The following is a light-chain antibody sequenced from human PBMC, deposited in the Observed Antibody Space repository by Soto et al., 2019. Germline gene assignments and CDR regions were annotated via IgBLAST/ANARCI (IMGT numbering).Light chain of an antibody. Sequence: QPVLTQPPSVSAAPGQKVTISCSGSSSNIGNNYISWYQQLPGTAPKLLIYDNNERPSGIPDRFSGSKSGTSATLGITGLQTGDEADYYCATWDSSLSAEVFGGGTKVTVL. CDR2: DNN. J-gene: IGLJ2*01. CDR1: SSNIGNNY. CDR3: ATWDSSLSAEV. V-gene: IGLV1-51*01.